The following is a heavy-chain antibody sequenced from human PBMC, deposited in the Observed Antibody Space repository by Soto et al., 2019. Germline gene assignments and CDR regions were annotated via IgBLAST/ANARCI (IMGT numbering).Heavy chain of an antibody. V-gene: IGHV1-46*01. CDR1: GYTFTSYY. CDR2: INPSGGST. J-gene: IGHJ6*02. Sequence: GASVKVSCKASGYTFTSYYMHWVRQAPGQGLEWMGIINPSGGSTSYAQKFQGRVTMTRDTSTSTVYMELSSLRSEDTAVYYCARDLLRYFDWPDYYYYGMDVWGQGTTVTVSS. CDR3: ARDLLRYFDWPDYYYYGMDV. D-gene: IGHD3-9*01.